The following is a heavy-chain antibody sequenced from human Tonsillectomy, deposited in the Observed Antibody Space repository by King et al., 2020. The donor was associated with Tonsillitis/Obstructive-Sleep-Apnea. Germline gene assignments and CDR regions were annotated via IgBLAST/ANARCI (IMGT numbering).Heavy chain of an antibody. V-gene: IGHV3-7*04. CDR3: ARGGHYNFDY. CDR2: INPDESGK. D-gene: IGHD4-11*01. J-gene: IGHJ4*02. CDR1: GFTFSSYW. Sequence: VQLVESGGGLVQPGGSLRLSCAASGFTFSSYWMTWVRQAPGKGLEWVANINPDESGKYYVDSVKGRFTISRDNAKNSLYLQMNSLRVEDMAVYFCARGGHYNFDYWGQGTLVTVSS.